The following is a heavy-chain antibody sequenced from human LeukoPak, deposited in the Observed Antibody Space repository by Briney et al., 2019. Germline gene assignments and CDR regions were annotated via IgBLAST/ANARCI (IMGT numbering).Heavy chain of an antibody. CDR1: GFTFSSYW. CDR3: VSFYETY. D-gene: IGHD2/OR15-2a*01. Sequence: GGSLRLSCGASGFTFSSYWMHWVRQATGKGLVWVSRINSDGSWTSYADSVKGRFTISKDNAKNTVYLQMNSLRAEDTAVYYCVSFYETYWGRGTLVTVSS. J-gene: IGHJ4*02. V-gene: IGHV3-74*01. CDR2: INSDGSWT.